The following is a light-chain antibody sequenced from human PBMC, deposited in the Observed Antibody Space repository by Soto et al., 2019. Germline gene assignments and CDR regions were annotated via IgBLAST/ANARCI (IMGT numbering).Light chain of an antibody. CDR3: QQRSNWPS. V-gene: IGKV3-11*01. CDR2: DTS. CDR1: QSVSSY. Sequence: EIVMTQSPATLSLSPGERATLSCRASQSVSSYLAWYQQKPGQAPRLLIYDTSNRASGIPARFIGSGSGTDFTLTISSLEPEDFAVYYCQQRSNWPSFGTGTKVEIK. J-gene: IGKJ3*01.